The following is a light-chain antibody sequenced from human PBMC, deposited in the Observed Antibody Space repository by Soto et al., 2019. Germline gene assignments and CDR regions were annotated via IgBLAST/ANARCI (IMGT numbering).Light chain of an antibody. CDR2: EVS. V-gene: IGLV2-14*01. CDR1: SSDVGAYNY. Sequence: QSVLTQPASVSGSPGQSITISCTGTSSDVGAYNYVSWYQQHPGKAPKLMIYEVSNRTSGVSNRFSGSKSGNTASLTISGLQGEDEADYYCSSYTSSNTLVVFGGGTKLTVL. J-gene: IGLJ2*01. CDR3: SSYTSSNTLVV.